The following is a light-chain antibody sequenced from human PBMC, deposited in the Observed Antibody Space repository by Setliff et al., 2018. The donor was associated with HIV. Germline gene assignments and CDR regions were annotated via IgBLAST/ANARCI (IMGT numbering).Light chain of an antibody. CDR2: NVD. CDR1: SSDVGGYNY. CDR3: SSYSINNLYV. V-gene: IGLV2-11*01. J-gene: IGLJ1*01. Sequence: QSALAQPRSVSGSPGQSVTISCTGTSSDVGGYNYVSWYQQHPGKAPKVMIYNVDKRPSGVSNRFSGSKSGNTASLTISGLQTEDEADYYCSSYSINNLYVFATGTKVTVL.